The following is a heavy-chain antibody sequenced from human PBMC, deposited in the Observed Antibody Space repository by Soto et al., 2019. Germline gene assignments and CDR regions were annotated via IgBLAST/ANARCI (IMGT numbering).Heavy chain of an antibody. CDR3: ARGDYGTGGYPFPYFDY. CDR2: INPDSGAT. Sequence: ASVKVSCKASGYSFTGYYIHWVRQAPGQGLEWMGWINPDSGATNYAQNFQGRVTLTSGTSISTASMDLTSLTSDDTAVYYCARGDYGTGGYPFPYFDYWGQGTLVTV. V-gene: IGHV1-2*02. J-gene: IGHJ4*02. D-gene: IGHD2-8*02. CDR1: GYSFTGYY.